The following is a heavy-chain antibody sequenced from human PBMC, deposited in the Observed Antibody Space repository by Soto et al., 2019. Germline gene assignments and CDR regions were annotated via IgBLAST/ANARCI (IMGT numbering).Heavy chain of an antibody. J-gene: IGHJ4*02. Sequence: PSETLSLTCIVSGGSISSSSYYWGWIRQPPGKGLEWIGSIYYSGSTYYNPSLKSRVTISVDTSKNQFSLKLSSVTAADTAVYYCARGRRYSSSWYSDYWGQGTLVTVSS. V-gene: IGHV4-39*01. CDR2: IYYSGST. CDR1: GGSISSSSYY. CDR3: ARGRRYSSSWYSDY. D-gene: IGHD6-13*01.